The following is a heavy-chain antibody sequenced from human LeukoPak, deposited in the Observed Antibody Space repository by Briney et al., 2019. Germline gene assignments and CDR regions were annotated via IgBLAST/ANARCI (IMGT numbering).Heavy chain of an antibody. V-gene: IGHV3-53*01. CDR1: GFTVSSNY. D-gene: IGHD6-13*01. CDR3: ATGYGGSSCHKY. Sequence: GGSLRLSCAASGFTVSSNYMSWVRQAPGKGLEWVSVIYSGGSTYYADSVKGRFTISRDNAKNTVYLQMNSLRAEDTAVYYCATGYGGSSCHKYWGQGTLVTVSS. J-gene: IGHJ4*02. CDR2: IYSGGST.